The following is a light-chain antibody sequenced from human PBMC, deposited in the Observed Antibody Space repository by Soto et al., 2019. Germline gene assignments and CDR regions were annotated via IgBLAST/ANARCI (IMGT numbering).Light chain of an antibody. V-gene: IGKV1D-12*01. CDR2: GAS. CDR3: QQAYSFTIT. CDR1: QDIAGY. Sequence: DIQVTQSPSSGSASVGDRVTITCRASQDIAGYLDWYQNKPGRTPELLIHGASRLQSGVPARLRGSGSGTDLTISINSIQTEDFATYYCQQAYSFTITFGHGTRLEIK. J-gene: IGKJ5*01.